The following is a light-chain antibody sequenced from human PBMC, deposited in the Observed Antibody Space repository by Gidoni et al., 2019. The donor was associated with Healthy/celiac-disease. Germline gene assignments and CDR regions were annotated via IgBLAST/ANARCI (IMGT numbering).Light chain of an antibody. Sequence: QSALTQPASVSGSPGQSITISCTGTRSDVGGYHYVSWYQQHPCKAPKLMIYDVSNRPSGFSNRVSGDKSGNTASLTSAGLQAEDEDDYYCSSYTSSSGEVFGGGTKLTVL. CDR3: SSYTSSSGEV. V-gene: IGLV2-14*01. J-gene: IGLJ2*01. CDR2: DVS. CDR1: RSDVGGYHY.